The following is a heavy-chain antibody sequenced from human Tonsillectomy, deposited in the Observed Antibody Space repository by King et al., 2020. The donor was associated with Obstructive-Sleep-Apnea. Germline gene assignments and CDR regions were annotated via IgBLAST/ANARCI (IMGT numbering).Heavy chain of an antibody. CDR3: AKDLTEQYFQH. J-gene: IGHJ1*01. CDR1: GFSFSNYA. CDR2: ISGSGGST. Sequence: EVQLVESGGGLVQPGGSLRLSCAASGFSFSNYAMNWVRQAPGKGLEWVSAISGSGGSTYYADSVKCRFTISRDNSKNTLYLQMNSLRAEDTAVYFCAKDLTEQYFQHWGQGILVTVSS. V-gene: IGHV3-23*04.